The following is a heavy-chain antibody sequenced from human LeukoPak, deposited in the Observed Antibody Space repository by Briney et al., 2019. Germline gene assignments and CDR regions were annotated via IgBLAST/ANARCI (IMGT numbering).Heavy chain of an antibody. V-gene: IGHV3-15*01. D-gene: IGHD2-2*01. Sequence: PGGSLRLSCAASGFTFSNAWMSWVRQAPGKGLEWVGRIKSKTDGGTTDYAAPVKGRFTISRDDSKNTLYLQMNSLKTEDTAVYYCTTDLLNCSSTSCSHTDYWGQGTLVTVSS. CDR2: IKSKTDGGTT. CDR3: TTDLLNCSSTSCSHTDY. CDR1: GFTFSNAW. J-gene: IGHJ4*02.